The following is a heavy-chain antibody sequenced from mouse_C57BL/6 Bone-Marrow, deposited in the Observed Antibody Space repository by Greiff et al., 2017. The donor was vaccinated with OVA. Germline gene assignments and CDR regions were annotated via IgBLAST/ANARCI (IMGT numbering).Heavy chain of an antibody. Sequence: QVQLQQSGAELVRPGASVKLSCKASGYTFTDYYINWVKQRPGQGLEWIARIYPGSGNTYYNEKFKGKATLTADKSSSTAYMQLSSLTSEDSAVYFGERVDGYYGWFAYWGQGTLVTVSA. D-gene: IGHD2-3*01. V-gene: IGHV1-76*01. CDR3: ERVDGYYGWFAY. CDR1: GYTFTDYY. J-gene: IGHJ3*01. CDR2: IYPGSGNT.